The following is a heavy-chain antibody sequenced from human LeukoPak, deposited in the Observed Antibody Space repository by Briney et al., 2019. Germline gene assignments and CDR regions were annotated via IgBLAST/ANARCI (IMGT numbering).Heavy chain of an antibody. CDR2: ISSISSYI. J-gene: IGHJ6*02. CDR3: ARVYCGRTSCYTREGGMDV. Sequence: NPGGSLRLSCAASGFTFSSYSMNWVRQAPGKGLEWVSSISSISSYIYYADSVKGRFTISRDNAKNSLYLQMNSLRAEDTAVYYCARVYCGRTSCYTREGGMDVWGQGTTVTVSS. V-gene: IGHV3-21*01. D-gene: IGHD2-2*01. CDR1: GFTFSSYS.